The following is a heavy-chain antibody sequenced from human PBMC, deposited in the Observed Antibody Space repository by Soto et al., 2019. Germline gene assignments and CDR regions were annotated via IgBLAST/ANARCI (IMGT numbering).Heavy chain of an antibody. D-gene: IGHD2-8*01. J-gene: IGHJ6*02. CDR3: ARRSSGYCTNGVCYMLGDAYYYGMDV. V-gene: IGHV1-3*01. CDR2: INAGNGNT. Sequence: ASVKVSSKASGYTFTSYAMHWVRQAPGQRLEWMGWINAGNGNTKYSQKFQGRVTITRDTSASTAYMELSSLRSEDTAVYYCARRSSGYCTNGVCYMLGDAYYYGMDVWGQGATVTVSS. CDR1: GYTFTSYA.